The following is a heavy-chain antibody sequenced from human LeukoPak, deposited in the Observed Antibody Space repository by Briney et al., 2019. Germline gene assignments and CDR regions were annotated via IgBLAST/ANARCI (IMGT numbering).Heavy chain of an antibody. CDR2: INHSGST. V-gene: IGHV4-34*01. D-gene: IGHD3-22*01. J-gene: IGHJ5*02. Sequence: SETLSLTCAVYGVSFSGYYWSWIRQPPGKGLEWVGEINHSGSTNYNPSLKSRVTISVDTSKNQFSLKLSSVTAADTAVYYCARGSSKNYYYDSSGYSPYNWFDPWGQGTLVAVSS. CDR1: GVSFSGYY. CDR3: ARGSSKNYYYDSSGYSPYNWFDP.